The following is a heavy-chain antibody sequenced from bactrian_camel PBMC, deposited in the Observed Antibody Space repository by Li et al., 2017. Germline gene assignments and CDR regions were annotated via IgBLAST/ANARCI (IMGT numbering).Heavy chain of an antibody. J-gene: IGHJ4*01. V-gene: IGHV3S53*01. Sequence: HVQLVESGGGSVQAGGSLRLSCVASGYTFSKSADCMGWFRQAPGKEREGVAALGTDGSTMYSSSVKGRFTISKDNEKKTLYLQMNDLKPEDTAMYYCAANFGPYCSGPYLARRANFLGQGTQVTVS. CDR1: GYTFSKSA. CDR2: LGTDGST. D-gene: IGHD2*01.